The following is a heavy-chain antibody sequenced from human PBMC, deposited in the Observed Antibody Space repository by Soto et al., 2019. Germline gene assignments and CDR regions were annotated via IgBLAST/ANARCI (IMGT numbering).Heavy chain of an antibody. CDR3: ARDYASPAASDWFDP. V-gene: IGHV4-4*07. D-gene: IGHD6-13*01. J-gene: IGHJ5*02. CDR1: GGSISSYY. CDR2: IYTSGST. Sequence: SETLSLTCTVSGGSISSYYWSWIRQPAGKGLEWIGRIYTSGSTNYNPSLKSRVTMSVDTSKNQFSLKLSSVTAADTAVYYCARDYASPAASDWFDPWGQGTLVTVSS.